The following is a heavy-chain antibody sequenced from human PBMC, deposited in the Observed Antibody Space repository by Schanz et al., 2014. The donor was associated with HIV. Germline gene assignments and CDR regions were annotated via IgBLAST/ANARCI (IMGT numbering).Heavy chain of an antibody. CDR3: ARGLGY. CDR2: IHSGGST. V-gene: IGHV3-53*01. J-gene: IGHJ4*02. CDR1: GFTVSSSH. Sequence: EVQLVESGGGLAQPGGSLRLSCAASGFTVSSSHMSWARQAPGKGLGGVSIIHSGGSTYYADSVKGRFTISRDSSKNTLFLQMNSLRAEDTAVYYCARGLGYWGQGTLVTVSS.